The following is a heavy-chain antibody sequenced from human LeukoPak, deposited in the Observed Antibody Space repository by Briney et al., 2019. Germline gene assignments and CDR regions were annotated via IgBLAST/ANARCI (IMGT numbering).Heavy chain of an antibody. CDR3: ARDPSVDPTPGYYFDY. CDR2: IYHSGST. CDR1: GGSISSGGYY. D-gene: IGHD5-12*01. V-gene: IGHV4-30-2*01. J-gene: IGHJ4*02. Sequence: PSETLSLTCTVSGGSISSGGYYWSWIRQPPGKGLEWIGYIYHSGSTYYNPSLKSRVTISVDRSKNQFSLKLSSVTAADTAVYYCARDPSVDPTPGYYFDYWGQGTLVTVSS.